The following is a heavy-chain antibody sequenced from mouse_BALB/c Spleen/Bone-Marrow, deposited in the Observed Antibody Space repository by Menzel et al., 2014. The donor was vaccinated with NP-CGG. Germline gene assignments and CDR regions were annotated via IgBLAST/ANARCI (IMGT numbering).Heavy chain of an antibody. Sequence: QVQLQQSGAELVRPGTSVKVSCKASGYAFTNYLIEWVKQRPGQGLEWIGVINPGSGGTNYNEKFKGKATLTADKSSSTAYMQLSSLTSDDSAVYFCARRELGEFDYWDQSTTLTVSS. CDR1: GYAFTNYL. D-gene: IGHD4-1*01. V-gene: IGHV1-54*01. CDR3: ARRELGEFDY. CDR2: INPGSGGT. J-gene: IGHJ2*01.